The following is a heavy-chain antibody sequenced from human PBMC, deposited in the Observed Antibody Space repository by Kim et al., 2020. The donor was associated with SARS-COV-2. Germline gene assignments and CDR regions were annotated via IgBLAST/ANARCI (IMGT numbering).Heavy chain of an antibody. CDR2: IYYTGSS. Sequence: SETLSLTCTVSGGSISSGDYYWSWIRQPPGKGLEWIGYIYYTGSSYYNPSLNSRLTISIDTSKNQFSLKLSSVTAADTAVYYCARGPPIGGGDCYSHWGQGTLVTVSS. CDR3: ARGPPIGGGDCYSH. J-gene: IGHJ4*02. CDR1: GGSISSGDYY. D-gene: IGHD2-21*02. V-gene: IGHV4-30-4*08.